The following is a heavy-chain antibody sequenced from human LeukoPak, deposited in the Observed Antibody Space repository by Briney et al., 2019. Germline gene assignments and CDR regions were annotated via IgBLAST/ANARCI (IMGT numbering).Heavy chain of an antibody. Sequence: GGSLRLSCAASGFSFRTYSMNWVRQAPGKGLEWVSSINSDSIWIYYADSVRGRFTISRDNTRNSLYLQMNSLRVEDTAVYYCARDAGGRTQREGWFDPWGQGTLVTVSS. CDR2: INSDSIWI. CDR1: GFSFRTYS. D-gene: IGHD1-26*01. CDR3: ARDAGGRTQREGWFDP. J-gene: IGHJ5*02. V-gene: IGHV3-21*01.